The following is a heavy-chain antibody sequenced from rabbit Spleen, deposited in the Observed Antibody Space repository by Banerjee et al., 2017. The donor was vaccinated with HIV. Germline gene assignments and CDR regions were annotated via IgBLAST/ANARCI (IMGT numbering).Heavy chain of an antibody. CDR2: IGTGDDST. J-gene: IGHJ2*01. D-gene: IGHD1-1*01. V-gene: IGHV1S40*01. CDR3: ARNYVNAFDP. Sequence: QELVESGGGLVQPGESLKLACKASGFDFSSNYYISWVRQAPGKGLEWIGYIGTGDDSTGYTSWAKGRFTISKTSSTTVTLQMTSLTAADTATYFCARNYVNAFDPWGPGTLVTVS. CDR1: GFDFSSNYY.